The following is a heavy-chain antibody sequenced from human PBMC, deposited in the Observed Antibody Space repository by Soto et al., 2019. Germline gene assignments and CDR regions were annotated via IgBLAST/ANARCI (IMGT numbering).Heavy chain of an antibody. V-gene: IGHV1-18*01. D-gene: IGHD6-13*01. Sequence: ASVKVSCKASGYTFTSYGISWVRQAPGQGLEWMGWISAYNGNTNYAQKFQGRVTMTTDTSTSTAYMELRSLRSDDTAVYYCARNSDTDDTFDYWGQGTLVTVSS. CDR3: ARNSDTDDTFDY. CDR1: GYTFTSYG. J-gene: IGHJ4*02. CDR2: ISAYNGNT.